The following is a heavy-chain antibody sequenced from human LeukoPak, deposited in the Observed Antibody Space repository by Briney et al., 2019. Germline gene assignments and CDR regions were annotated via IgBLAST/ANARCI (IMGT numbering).Heavy chain of an antibody. CDR3: ARYGSGSYLRXFDP. CDR1: GAGDSISSYF. J-gene: IGHJ5*02. V-gene: IGHV4-59*01. Sequence: SETLSLTCTVSGAGDSISSYFWSWVRQPPGKGLEWIGFIYYSGSSNYNPSLKSRVTISVDTSKNQFSLKLTSVTAADTAVYYCARYGSGSYLRXFDPWXQGTLVTVSS. D-gene: IGHD3-10*01. CDR2: IYYSGSS.